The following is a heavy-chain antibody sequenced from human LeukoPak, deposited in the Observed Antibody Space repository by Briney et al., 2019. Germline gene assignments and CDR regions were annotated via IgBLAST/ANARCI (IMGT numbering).Heavy chain of an antibody. D-gene: IGHD6-13*01. CDR3: ARGYYYSDY. CDR2: IYPGDSDT. Sequence: GESLKISCKASGYTFTTSWIGWVRRMPGKGLQWMGTIYPGDSDTIYSPSFRGQVTISADKSISTAYLQWSSLKASDTAMYYCARGYYYSDYWGQGTLVSVSS. V-gene: IGHV5-51*01. CDR1: GYTFTTSW. J-gene: IGHJ4*02.